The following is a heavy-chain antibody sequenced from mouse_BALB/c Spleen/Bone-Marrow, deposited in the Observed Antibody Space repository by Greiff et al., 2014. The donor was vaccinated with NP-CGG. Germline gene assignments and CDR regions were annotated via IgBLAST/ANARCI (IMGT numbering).Heavy chain of an antibody. D-gene: IGHD2-1*01. V-gene: IGHV14-3*02. CDR1: GFNIKDTY. CDR3: AVYYGNYDAMDY. J-gene: IGHJ4*01. Sequence: VHVMQSGAELVKPGASVKLSCTASGFNIKDTYMHWVKQRPEQGLEWIGRIDPANGNTKYDPKFQGKATITADTSSNTAYLQRSSLTSEDAAVYYCAVYYGNYDAMDYWGQGTSVTVSS. CDR2: IDPANGNT.